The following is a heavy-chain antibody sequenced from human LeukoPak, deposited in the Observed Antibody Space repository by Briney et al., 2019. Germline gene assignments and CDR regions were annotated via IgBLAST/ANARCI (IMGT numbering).Heavy chain of an antibody. CDR2: ISGSGGST. CDR3: ARVGSGYDYSADY. D-gene: IGHD5-12*01. J-gene: IGHJ4*02. V-gene: IGHV3-23*01. CDR1: GFTFSSFA. Sequence: GGSLRLSCAASGFTFSSFAMSWVRQAPGKGLEWVSAISGSGGSTFYADSVKGRFTVSRDNAKNTLYLQMNSLRAEDTAVYYCARVGSGYDYSADYWGQGTLVTVSS.